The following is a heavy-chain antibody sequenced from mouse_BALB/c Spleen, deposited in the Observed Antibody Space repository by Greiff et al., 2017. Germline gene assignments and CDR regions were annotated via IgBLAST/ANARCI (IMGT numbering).Heavy chain of an antibody. CDR3: ARVTTAIYAMDY. V-gene: IGHV14-3*02. CDR2: IDPANGNT. J-gene: IGHJ4*01. D-gene: IGHD4-1*02. Sequence: EVQRVESGAELVKPGASVKLSCTASGFNIKDTYMHWVKQRPEQGLEWIGRIDPANGNTKYDPKFQGKATITADTSSNTAYLQLSSLTSEDTAVYYCARVTTAIYAMDYWGQGTSVTVSS. CDR1: GFNIKDTY.